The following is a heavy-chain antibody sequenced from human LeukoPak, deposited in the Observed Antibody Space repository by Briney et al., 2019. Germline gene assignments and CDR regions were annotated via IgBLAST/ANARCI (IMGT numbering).Heavy chain of an antibody. Sequence: SETLSLTWTVSGGSIVSYYWSWIRQPPGKGLEWIGYIDYSGSTNYNPSLKSRVTISVDTSKNQFSLKLSSVTAADTAVYYCARGVEAAAGYDAFDIWGQGTMVTVSS. CDR2: IDYSGST. CDR1: GGSIVSYY. D-gene: IGHD6-13*01. J-gene: IGHJ3*02. CDR3: ARGVEAAAGYDAFDI. V-gene: IGHV4-59*01.